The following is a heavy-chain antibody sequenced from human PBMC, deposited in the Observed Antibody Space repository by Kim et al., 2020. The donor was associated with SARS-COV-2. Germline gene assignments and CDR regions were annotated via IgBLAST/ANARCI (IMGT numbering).Heavy chain of an antibody. CDR2: ISAYNGNT. Sequence: ASVKVSCKASGYTFTIYGISWVRQAPGQGLEWMGWISAYNGNTNYAQKLQGRVTMTTDTSTSTAYMELRSLRSDDTAVYYCARDIFRRHCTNGVCAGGMDVWGQGTTVTVSS. CDR1: GYTFTIYG. V-gene: IGHV1-18*01. D-gene: IGHD2-8*01. J-gene: IGHJ6*02. CDR3: ARDIFRRHCTNGVCAGGMDV.